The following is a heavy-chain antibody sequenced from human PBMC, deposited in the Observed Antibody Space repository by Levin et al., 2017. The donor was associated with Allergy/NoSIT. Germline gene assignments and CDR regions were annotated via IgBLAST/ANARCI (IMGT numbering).Heavy chain of an antibody. CDR2: INHSGST. Sequence: SQTLSLPCAVYGGSFSGYYWSWIRQPPGKGLEWIGEINHSGSTNYNPSLKSRVTISVDTSKNQFSLKLSSVTAADTALYYCARGSSYYYNSSGYYLFDYWGQGTLRTVSS. J-gene: IGHJ4*02. D-gene: IGHD3-22*01. CDR1: GGSFSGYY. CDR3: ARGSSYYYNSSGYYLFDY. V-gene: IGHV4-34*01.